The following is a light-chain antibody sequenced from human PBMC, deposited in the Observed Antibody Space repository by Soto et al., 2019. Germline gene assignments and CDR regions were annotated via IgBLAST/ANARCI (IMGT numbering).Light chain of an antibody. CDR1: QSVGSN. CDR3: QEYNNWSYT. V-gene: IGKV3-15*01. Sequence: EMVMTQSPATLSVSPGERATLSCRASQSVGSNLAWYQQKPGQAPRPLIYGASTRATGIPARFSGSGSGTEFTLTISSLQSEDFAVYYCQEYNNWSYTFGQGTKLEIK. J-gene: IGKJ2*01. CDR2: GAS.